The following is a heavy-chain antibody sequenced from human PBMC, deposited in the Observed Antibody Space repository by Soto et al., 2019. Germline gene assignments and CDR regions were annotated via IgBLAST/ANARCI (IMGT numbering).Heavy chain of an antibody. V-gene: IGHV1-69*13. CDR2: IVPVFGRP. D-gene: IGHD6-13*01. CDR3: AKGGQQLVQKRSSFDY. J-gene: IGHJ4*02. Sequence: SVKVSCKASGGSFSNFGISWVRQAPGQGLEWMGGIVPVFGRPNYAQRFRGRLTITADESTSTGYMELISLRSDDTAVYYCAKGGQQLVQKRSSFDYWGQGTLVTVSS. CDR1: GGSFSNFG.